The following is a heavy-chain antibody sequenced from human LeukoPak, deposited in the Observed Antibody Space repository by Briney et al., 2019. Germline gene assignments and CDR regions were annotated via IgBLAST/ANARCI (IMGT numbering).Heavy chain of an antibody. Sequence: GGSLRLSCAASGFTLSSYAMSWVRQAPGKGLEWVSAISDTGNTYHADSVKGRFTISRDSSKNTLFLQMNRLRPEDAAVYYCARDFYDGFALDYWGQGTLVTVSS. CDR2: ISDTGNT. J-gene: IGHJ4*02. V-gene: IGHV3-23*01. CDR3: ARDFYDGFALDY. CDR1: GFTLSSYA. D-gene: IGHD2/OR15-2a*01.